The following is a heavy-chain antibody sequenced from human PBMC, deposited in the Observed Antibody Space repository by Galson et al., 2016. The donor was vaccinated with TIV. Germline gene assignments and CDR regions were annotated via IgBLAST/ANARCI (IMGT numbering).Heavy chain of an antibody. CDR1: GFKFSTYW. Sequence: SLRLSCAASGFKFSTYWMHWVRQGPGKGLVWVSRISSDGSTIYADSVKGRFTISRHTSKNMVYLQMNSLRAEDTAIYYCAKDTVKGPQGGFFHHWGQGTLATVSS. J-gene: IGHJ4*02. CDR3: AKDTVKGPQGGFFHH. D-gene: IGHD3-16*01. V-gene: IGHV3-74*01. CDR2: ISSDGST.